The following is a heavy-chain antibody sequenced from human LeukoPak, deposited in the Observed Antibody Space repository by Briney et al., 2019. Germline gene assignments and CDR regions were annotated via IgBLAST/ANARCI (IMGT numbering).Heavy chain of an antibody. J-gene: IGHJ6*03. CDR1: GFTFSSYE. D-gene: IGHD2-15*01. CDR2: ISYDGSNE. V-gene: IGHV3-30*04. CDR3: AKVRLGYCSGGSCSRGGTSMDV. Sequence: GGSLRLSCAASGFTFSSYEMNWVRQAPGKGLEWVAIISYDGSNEYYADSVKGRFTISRDNSKNTLYLQMNSLRAEDTAVYYCAKVRLGYCSGGSCSRGGTSMDVWGRGTTVTISS.